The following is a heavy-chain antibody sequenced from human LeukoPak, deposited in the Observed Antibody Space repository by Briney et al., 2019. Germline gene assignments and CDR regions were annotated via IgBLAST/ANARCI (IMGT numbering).Heavy chain of an antibody. D-gene: IGHD6-19*01. V-gene: IGHV4-59*12. CDR3: ASTRRPAVAGGFDS. J-gene: IGHJ4*02. CDR1: GASISSNY. CDR2: IYHSGNT. Sequence: SETLSLTCNVSGASISSNYWSWIRQPPGKGLGWIGYIYHSGNTNYTPSLESRVTISVDESKNQFSMRVHCVSAADTAVYYCASTRRPAVAGGFDSWGQGTLVTVSS.